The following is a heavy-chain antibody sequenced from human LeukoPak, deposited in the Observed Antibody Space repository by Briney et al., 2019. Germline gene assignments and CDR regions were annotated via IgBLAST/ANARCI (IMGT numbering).Heavy chain of an antibody. Sequence: SETLSLTCAVYGGSFSGYYWSWIRQPPGKGLEWIGEINHSGSTNYNPSLKSRVTISVDKSKNQFSLKLSSVTAADTAVYYCAKRPIAAAARFDPWGQGTLVTVSS. V-gene: IGHV4-34*01. J-gene: IGHJ5*02. CDR1: GGSFSGYY. CDR3: AKRPIAAAARFDP. CDR2: INHSGST. D-gene: IGHD6-13*01.